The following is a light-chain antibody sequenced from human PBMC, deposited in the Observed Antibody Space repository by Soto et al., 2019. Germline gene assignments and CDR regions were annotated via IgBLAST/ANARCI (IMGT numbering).Light chain of an antibody. Sequence: QSVLSQPASVSGSPGQSITISCTGTSSDVGGFEYVSWYQHQPGKAPKLIIYEVSNRPSGVSDRFSGSKSGSTASLTISGLQAEDEADYHCTSYTRDTALVFXTGTKVTVL. V-gene: IGLV2-14*01. CDR1: SSDVGGFEY. J-gene: IGLJ1*01. CDR2: EVS. CDR3: TSYTRDTALV.